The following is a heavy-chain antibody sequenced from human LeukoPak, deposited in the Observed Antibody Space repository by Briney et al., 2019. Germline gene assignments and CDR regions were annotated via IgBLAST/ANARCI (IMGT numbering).Heavy chain of an antibody. CDR1: GGSFSGYY. Sequence: SETLSLTCAVYGGSFSGYYWSWIRQPPGKGLEWIGEINHSGSTNYNPSLKSRVTISVDTSKNQFSLKLSSVTAADTAVYYCARGTKRGPNWFDPWGQGTLVTVSS. D-gene: IGHD1-7*01. V-gene: IGHV4-34*01. CDR2: INHSGST. J-gene: IGHJ5*02. CDR3: ARGTKRGPNWFDP.